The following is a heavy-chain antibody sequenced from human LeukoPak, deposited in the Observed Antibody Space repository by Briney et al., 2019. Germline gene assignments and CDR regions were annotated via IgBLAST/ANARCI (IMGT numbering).Heavy chain of an antibody. D-gene: IGHD4-23*01. Sequence: SETLSLTCTVSGGSISSSSYYWGWIRQPPGKGLEWIGSIYYCGSTYYNPSLKSRVTISVDTSKNQFSLKLSSVTAADTAVYYCARQGLDGGAFYWGQGTLVTVSS. V-gene: IGHV4-39*01. CDR3: ARQGLDGGAFY. CDR1: GGSISSSSYY. J-gene: IGHJ4*02. CDR2: IYYCGST.